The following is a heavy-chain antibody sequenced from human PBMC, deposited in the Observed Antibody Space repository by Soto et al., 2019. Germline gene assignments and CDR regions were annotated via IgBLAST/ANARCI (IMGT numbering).Heavy chain of an antibody. Sequence: GGSXRLSCSASGFTCIIYAIHLFGHAPGKGLEWVAVISYDGSNKYYADSVKGRFIISRDNSKNTLYLQLNSLRAEDTAVYYCARAREDYTSLGEFDHWGQGTLVKVYS. CDR3: ARAREDYTSLGEFDH. J-gene: IGHJ4*02. V-gene: IGHV3-30-3*01. CDR1: GFTCIIYA. CDR2: ISYDGSNK. D-gene: IGHD3-3*01.